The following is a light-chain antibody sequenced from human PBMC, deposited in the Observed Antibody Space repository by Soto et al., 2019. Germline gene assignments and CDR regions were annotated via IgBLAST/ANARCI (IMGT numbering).Light chain of an antibody. CDR3: QQYSNWPFT. CDR2: EAS. V-gene: IGKV3-15*01. CDR1: HSIVSS. J-gene: IGKJ3*01. Sequence: ETVMTQSPATLSVSPGERPTLSCRASHSIVSSLAWYQQKPGQPPRLLIYEASTRATGVPFRFSGDGSGTEFTLTINNVQSEDFAVYYCQQYSNWPFTFGPGTKV.